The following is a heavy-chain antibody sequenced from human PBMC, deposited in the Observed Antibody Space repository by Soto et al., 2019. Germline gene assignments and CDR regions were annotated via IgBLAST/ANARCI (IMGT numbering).Heavy chain of an antibody. J-gene: IGHJ4*02. Sequence: ESLRLSCAASGFTFSSYAMSGVRQAAGKGLEWVSAISGSGDKTYYADSVKGRITISRDNSKNTLYLQMNSLRAEDTAVYYCAKDGKIAAAGTWVKYLDYWGQGTLVTVSS. CDR1: GFTFSSYA. CDR3: AKDGKIAAAGTWVKYLDY. V-gene: IGHV3-23*01. D-gene: IGHD6-13*01. CDR2: ISGSGDKT.